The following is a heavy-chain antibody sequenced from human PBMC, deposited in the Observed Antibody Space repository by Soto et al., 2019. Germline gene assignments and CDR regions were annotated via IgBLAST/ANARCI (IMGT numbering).Heavy chain of an antibody. CDR3: ARRGSTGWYETYFDY. D-gene: IGHD6-19*01. J-gene: IGHJ4*02. Sequence: GPLRLSCAASGFSVSDFYMIWFRQPPGKGLEWVSYISRSGSSINYADSVQGRFTISRDNAKNSLHLQMNSLRAEDTAIYYCARRGSTGWYETYFDYWGQGTLVTVSS. CDR1: GFSVSDFY. V-gene: IGHV3-11*01. CDR2: ISRSGSSI.